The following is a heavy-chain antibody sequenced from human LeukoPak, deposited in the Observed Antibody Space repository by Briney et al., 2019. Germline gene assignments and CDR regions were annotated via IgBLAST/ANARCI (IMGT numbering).Heavy chain of an antibody. Sequence: PSETLSLTCAVYGGSFSTYYWSWIRQPPGKGLEWIGEINHSGSANYNPSLKSRVTISVDTSKNQFSLKLSSVTAADTAVYYCARQTSLRRGLFDYWGQGTLVTVSS. V-gene: IGHV4-34*09. D-gene: IGHD4-17*01. CDR2: INHSGSA. CDR1: GGSFSTYY. J-gene: IGHJ4*02. CDR3: ARQTSLRRGLFDY.